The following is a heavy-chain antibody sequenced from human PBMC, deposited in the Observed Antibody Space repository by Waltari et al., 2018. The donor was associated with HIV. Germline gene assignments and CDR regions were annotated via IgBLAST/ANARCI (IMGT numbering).Heavy chain of an antibody. D-gene: IGHD1-1*01. CDR1: GFTFSRYW. J-gene: IGHJ4*02. Sequence: EVRLVESGGGLGKPGGSLRLSCAGSGFTFSRYWMQWVRQTPGKGLEWVSLIKPDGTQTDYADSVKGRFTISRDNAKSTLHLQLNALSVEDTALYFCTGDTFGNDDFWGQGVLVTVSS. V-gene: IGHV3-74*01. CDR2: IKPDGTQT. CDR3: TGDTFGNDDF.